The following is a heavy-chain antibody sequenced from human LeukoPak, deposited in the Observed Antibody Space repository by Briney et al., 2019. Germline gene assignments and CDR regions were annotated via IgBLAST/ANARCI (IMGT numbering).Heavy chain of an antibody. J-gene: IGHJ2*01. Sequence: SETLSLTCTVSGGSISSSSYYWGWIRQPPGKGLEWIGYIYYSGSTNYNPSLKSRVTISVDTSKNQFSLKLSSVTAADTAVYYCARHRMATPNIYWYFDLWGRGTLVTVSS. CDR2: IYYSGST. CDR1: GGSISSSSYY. V-gene: IGHV4-61*05. CDR3: ARHRMATPNIYWYFDL. D-gene: IGHD5-24*01.